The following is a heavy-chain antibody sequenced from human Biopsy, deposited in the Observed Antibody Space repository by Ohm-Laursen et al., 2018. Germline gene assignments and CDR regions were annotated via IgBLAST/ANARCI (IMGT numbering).Heavy chain of an antibody. CDR1: GGSLNNHY. J-gene: IGHJ4*02. Sequence: GTLSLTCSVSGGSLNNHYWSWIRKSPGKGLEWLAYISYTGGITSNPSLNGRATMSIDTSKNQFSLRLIYVTAADTAVYYCARMPHFDYWGQGILVTVSS. V-gene: IGHV4-59*11. D-gene: IGHD2-2*01. CDR3: ARMPHFDY. CDR2: ISYTGGI.